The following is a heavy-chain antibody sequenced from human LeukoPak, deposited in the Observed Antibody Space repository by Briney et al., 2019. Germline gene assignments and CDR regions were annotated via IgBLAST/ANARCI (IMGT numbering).Heavy chain of an antibody. CDR2: ISGSGNRT. CDR1: GFTFDNYA. J-gene: IGHJ4*02. Sequence: GGSLRLSCAASGFTFDNYALGWVRQAPGKGLVWVSGISGSGNRTYYADSVKGRFTISRDNAKNSLFLQMSYLRDEDTAIYYCARHRGISFWGQGTLVTVSS. V-gene: IGHV3-23*01. D-gene: IGHD3-16*01. CDR3: ARHRGISF.